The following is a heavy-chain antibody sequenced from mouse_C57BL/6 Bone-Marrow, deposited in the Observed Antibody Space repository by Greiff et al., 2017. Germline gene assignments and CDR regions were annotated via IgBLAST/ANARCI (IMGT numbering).Heavy chain of an antibody. CDR2: IHPNSGST. Sequence: QVQLKQPGAELVKPGASVKLSCKASGYTFTSYWMHWVKQRPGQGLEWIGMIHPNSGSTNYNEKFKSKATLTVDKSSSTAYMQLSSLTSEDSAVYYCARGLDGNYSWFAYWGQGTLVTVSA. D-gene: IGHD2-1*01. V-gene: IGHV1-64*01. CDR3: ARGLDGNYSWFAY. J-gene: IGHJ3*01. CDR1: GYTFTSYW.